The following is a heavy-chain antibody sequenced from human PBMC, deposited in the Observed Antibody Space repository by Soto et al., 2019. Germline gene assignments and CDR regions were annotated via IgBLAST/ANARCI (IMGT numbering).Heavy chain of an antibody. V-gene: IGHV2-5*02. J-gene: IGHJ4*02. CDR3: AHRVLRTVFGLVTTTAIYFDF. CDR2: IYWDDDK. D-gene: IGHD3-3*01. Sequence: QITLKESGPTVVKPTETLTLTCTFSGFSLTTSGVGVGWVRQSPGTAPEWLALIYWDDDKRYSTSLNSRLIITKDNSKNQVVLTMANVDPADTATYYCAHRVLRTVFGLVTTTAIYFDFWGPGTPVVVSS. CDR1: GFSLTTSGVG.